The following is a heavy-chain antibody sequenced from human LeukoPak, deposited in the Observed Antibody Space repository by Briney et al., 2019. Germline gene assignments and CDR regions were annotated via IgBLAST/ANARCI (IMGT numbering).Heavy chain of an antibody. J-gene: IGHJ4*02. V-gene: IGHV4-34*01. Sequence: GSLRLSCVASGLPLSSYWMTWVRQPPGKGLEWIGEINHSGSNNYNPSLKSRVTISVDASKNQFSLKLSSVTAADTAVYYCARGVGIWGQGTLVTVSS. CDR3: ARGVGI. CDR2: INHSGSN. CDR1: GLPLSSYW. D-gene: IGHD1-14*01.